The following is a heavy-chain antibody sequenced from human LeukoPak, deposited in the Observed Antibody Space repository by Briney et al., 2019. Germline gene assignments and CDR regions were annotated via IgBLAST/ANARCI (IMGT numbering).Heavy chain of an antibody. D-gene: IGHD3-22*01. Sequence: GASVKVSCKASGYTFTGYYMHWVRQAPGQGLEWMGWINPNSGGTNYAQKFQGRVTMTRDTSISTACMELSRLRSDDTAVYYCAREPGYTMIVVVIDDDAFDIWGQGTMVTVPS. J-gene: IGHJ3*02. CDR3: AREPGYTMIVVVIDDDAFDI. CDR2: INPNSGGT. CDR1: GYTFTGYY. V-gene: IGHV1-2*02.